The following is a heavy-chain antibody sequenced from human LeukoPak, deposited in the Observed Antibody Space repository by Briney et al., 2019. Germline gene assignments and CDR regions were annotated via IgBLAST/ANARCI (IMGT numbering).Heavy chain of an antibody. J-gene: IGHJ4*02. Sequence: ASVKVSCKASGYTFTGYYMHWVRQAPGQGLEWMGWINPNSGGTNYAQKFQGRVTMTRDTSISTAYMELSRLRSDDTVVYYCARISTYSRYVDYWGQGTLVTVSS. D-gene: IGHD4-11*01. CDR1: GYTFTGYY. V-gene: IGHV1-2*02. CDR2: INPNSGGT. CDR3: ARISTYSRYVDY.